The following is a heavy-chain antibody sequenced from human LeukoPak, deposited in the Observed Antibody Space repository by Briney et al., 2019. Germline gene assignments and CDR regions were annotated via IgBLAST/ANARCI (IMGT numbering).Heavy chain of an antibody. CDR1: GGSFSGYY. CDR2: INHSGST. V-gene: IGHV4-34*01. Sequence: PSETLSLTCAVYGGSFSGYYWSWIRQPPGKGQEWIGEINHSGSTNYNPSLKSRVTISVDTSKNQFSLKLSSETAADTAVYYCAASPREWLLLRVGYFDYWGQGTLVTVSS. J-gene: IGHJ4*02. D-gene: IGHD3-22*01. CDR3: AASPREWLLLRVGYFDY.